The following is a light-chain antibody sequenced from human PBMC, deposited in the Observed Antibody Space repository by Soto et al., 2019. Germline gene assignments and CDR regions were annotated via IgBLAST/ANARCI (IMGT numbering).Light chain of an antibody. J-gene: IGKJ4*01. CDR1: QSVTSSY. Sequence: EIALTQSPGPLSLSPGERATLSCRASQSVTSSYLAWYQQKPGQAPRLLIYGASNRATGIPDRFSGSGSGTDFTLTISRLEPEDFAVYSCQQYDTSPLTFGGGTRVEIK. CDR3: QQYDTSPLT. V-gene: IGKV3-20*01. CDR2: GAS.